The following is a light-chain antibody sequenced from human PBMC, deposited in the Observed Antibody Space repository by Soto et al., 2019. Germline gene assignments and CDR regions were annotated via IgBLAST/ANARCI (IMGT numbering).Light chain of an antibody. CDR3: QQYGSSPGYT. J-gene: IGKJ2*01. V-gene: IGKV3-20*01. CDR2: GAS. CDR1: QSVSSSY. Sequence: EIVLTQSPGTLSLSPGERATLSCRASQSVSSSYLAWYQQKPGQAPRLLIYGASSRATGIPDRFSGSGSGTDFTLTISSLEPEDFAVYYCQQYGSSPGYTCGQGTKLEIK.